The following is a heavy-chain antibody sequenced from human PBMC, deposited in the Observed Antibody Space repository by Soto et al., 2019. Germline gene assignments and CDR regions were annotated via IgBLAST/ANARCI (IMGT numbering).Heavy chain of an antibody. J-gene: IGHJ4*02. V-gene: IGHV4-34*12. CDR2: IIHTGRT. Sequence: SEPQSLTYSVYGGSFSGYYWRWLRQPPGKGLEWIGEIIHTGRTKYNPSLKSRITISIDTSKKQFSLKLSSVTAADTAVYYCAPQVVPTATKRPWGQGTQVTVSS. CDR1: GGSFSGYY. D-gene: IGHD2-2*01. CDR3: APQVVPTATKRP.